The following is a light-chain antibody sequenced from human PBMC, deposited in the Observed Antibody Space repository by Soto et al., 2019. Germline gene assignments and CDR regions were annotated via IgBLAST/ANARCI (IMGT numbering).Light chain of an antibody. V-gene: IGKV1-5*03. J-gene: IGKJ1*01. CDR2: KAY. CDR1: QSISSW. CDR3: KEYNSYSGT. Sequence: KQSASTLSAKIGDRVTITCRASQSISSWLAWYQQKPGKAHKLLIYKAYSLESGVQSRFSVSGSGTEFTLTFSILQPDDFASYYCKEYNSYSGTVGEGTKVDIK.